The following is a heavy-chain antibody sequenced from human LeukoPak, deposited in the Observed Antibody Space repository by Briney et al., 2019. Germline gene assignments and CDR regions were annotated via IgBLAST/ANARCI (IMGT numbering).Heavy chain of an antibody. CDR2: IWYDGSNK. CDR1: GFTFSSYG. D-gene: IGHD6-13*01. J-gene: IGHJ4*02. Sequence: GGSLRLSCAASGFTFSSYGMHWVSQAPGKGLEWVAVIWYDGSNKYYADSVKGRFTISRDNSKNTLYLQMNSLRAEDTAVYYCAKDHGSSWYYFDYWGQGTLVTVSS. V-gene: IGHV3-33*06. CDR3: AKDHGSSWYYFDY.